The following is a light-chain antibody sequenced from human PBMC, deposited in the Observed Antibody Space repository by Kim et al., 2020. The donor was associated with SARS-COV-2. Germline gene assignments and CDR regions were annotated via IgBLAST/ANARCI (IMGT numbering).Light chain of an antibody. CDR3: AAWDDSLNGVA. CDR1: SSNIGSNT. V-gene: IGLV1-44*01. J-gene: IGLJ2*01. CDR2: ANT. Sequence: GKRVTISCSGGSSNIGSNTVNWYQQLLGTAPKLLIFANTQRPSGVPDRFSGSKSGTSASLAISGLQSEDEAFYYCAAWDDSLNGVAFGGGTQLTVL.